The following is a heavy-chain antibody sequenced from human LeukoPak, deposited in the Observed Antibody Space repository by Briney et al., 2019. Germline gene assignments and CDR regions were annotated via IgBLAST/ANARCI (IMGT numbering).Heavy chain of an antibody. V-gene: IGHV3-23*01. Sequence: GSLRLSCAASGFTFSSYAMSWVRQAPGKGLEWVSAISGSGGSTYYADSVKGRFTISRDNSKNTLYLQMNSLRAEDTAVYYCAKDRSSYYDFWSGYYAPGDYYGMDVWGQGTTVTVSS. CDR3: AKDRSSYYDFWSGYYAPGDYYGMDV. D-gene: IGHD3-3*01. J-gene: IGHJ6*02. CDR2: ISGSGGST. CDR1: GFTFSSYA.